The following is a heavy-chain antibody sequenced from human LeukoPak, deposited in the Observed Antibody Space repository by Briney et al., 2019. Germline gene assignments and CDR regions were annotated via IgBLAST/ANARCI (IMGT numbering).Heavy chain of an antibody. J-gene: IGHJ4*02. CDR2: INPNSGGT. CDR1: GYTFTSYG. Sequence: GASVKASCKASGYTFTSYGISWVRQAPGQGLEWMGWINPNSGGTNYAQKFQGRVTMTRDTSIRKAYMELSRLRSDDTAVYYCARERVVGALSSALDYWGQGTLVTVSS. D-gene: IGHD1-26*01. CDR3: ARERVVGALSSALDY. V-gene: IGHV1-2*02.